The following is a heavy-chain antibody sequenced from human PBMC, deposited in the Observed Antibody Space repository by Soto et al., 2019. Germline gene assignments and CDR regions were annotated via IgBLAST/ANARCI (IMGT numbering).Heavy chain of an antibody. V-gene: IGHV3-9*01. CDR1: GFSFEDYD. Sequence: EVQLVESGGGLAQPGRSLRLSCVASGFSFEDYDMHWVRQVPGKGLEWVSSISWNSGAMKYADSVKGRFSLSRDNAKNSMYLEMNSLRVEDTAFYFCVKGTFSSSKVIFDYWGQGTLVTVSS. CDR3: VKGTFSSSKVIFDY. D-gene: IGHD2-2*01. J-gene: IGHJ4*02. CDR2: ISWNSGAM.